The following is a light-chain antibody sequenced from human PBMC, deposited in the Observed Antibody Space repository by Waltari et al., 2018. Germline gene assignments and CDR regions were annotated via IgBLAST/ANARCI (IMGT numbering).Light chain of an antibody. V-gene: IGKV4-1*01. CDR1: RNHLYSPNNKDF. CDR2: WAS. J-gene: IGKJ2*01. Sequence: DIVMTQSPDSLVVSLGERATINCKSSRNHLYSPNNKDFLAWYQQKPGQPPKLLIYWASTRESGVPDRFTGSGSGTDFSLTISSLQAEDVAVYYCQQYYDTPYTFGQGTKLEIK. CDR3: QQYYDTPYT.